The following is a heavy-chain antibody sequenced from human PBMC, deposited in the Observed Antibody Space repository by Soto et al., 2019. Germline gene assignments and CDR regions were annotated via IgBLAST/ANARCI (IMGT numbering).Heavy chain of an antibody. J-gene: IGHJ6*02. D-gene: IGHD6-13*01. CDR1: GFTFSSSA. V-gene: IGHV3-30-3*01. Sequence: QVQLVESGGGVVQPGRSLRLSCTASGFTFSSSAIHWVRQAPGKGLEWVTVISFDGRNKYYADSVTGRFTISRDNSKSTLYLQMNSLRPEDTAVYYCARAGGSNKFYYYYYGMDVWGQGTTVTVSS. CDR3: ARAGGSNKFYYYYYGMDV. CDR2: ISFDGRNK.